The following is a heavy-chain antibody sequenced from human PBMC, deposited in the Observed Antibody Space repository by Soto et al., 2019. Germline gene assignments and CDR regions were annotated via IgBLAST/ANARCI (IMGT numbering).Heavy chain of an antibody. V-gene: IGHV5-51*01. D-gene: IGHD7-27*01. CDR2: IYPGDSDT. CDR1: GYSFTSYW. Sequence: GESLKISCKGSGYSFTSYWIGWVRQMPGKGLEWMGIIYPGDSDTRYSPSFQGQVTISADKSISTAYLQWSSLKASDTAMYYCAREGATGGATYYYYAMDVWGQGTTVTVSS. J-gene: IGHJ6*02. CDR3: AREGATGGATYYYYAMDV.